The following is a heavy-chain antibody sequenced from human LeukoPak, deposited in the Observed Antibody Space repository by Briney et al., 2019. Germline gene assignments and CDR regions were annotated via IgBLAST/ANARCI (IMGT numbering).Heavy chain of an antibody. Sequence: ASVEVSCKASGYTFTGYFMHWVRQAPGQGLEWMGWINPNSGGTNYAQKFQGRVTMTRDTSISTAYMELSRLRSDDTAVYYCARKICSSTSCHFDYWGQGTLVTVSS. CDR2: INPNSGGT. V-gene: IGHV1-2*02. J-gene: IGHJ4*02. CDR3: ARKICSSTSCHFDY. D-gene: IGHD2-2*01. CDR1: GYTFTGYF.